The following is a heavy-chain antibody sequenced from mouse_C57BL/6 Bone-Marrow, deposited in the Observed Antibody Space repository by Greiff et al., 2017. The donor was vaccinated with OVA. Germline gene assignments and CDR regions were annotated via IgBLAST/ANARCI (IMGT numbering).Heavy chain of an antibody. V-gene: IGHV5-16*01. CDR2: INYDGSST. CDR3: ARDPHAMDY. J-gene: IGHJ4*01. Sequence: EVQVVESEGGLVQPGSSMKLSCTASGFTFSDYYMAWVRQVPEKGLEWVANINYDGSSTYYLDSLKSRFIISRDNAKNILYLQMSSLKSEDTATYYCARDPHAMDYWGQGTSVTVSS. CDR1: GFTFSDYY.